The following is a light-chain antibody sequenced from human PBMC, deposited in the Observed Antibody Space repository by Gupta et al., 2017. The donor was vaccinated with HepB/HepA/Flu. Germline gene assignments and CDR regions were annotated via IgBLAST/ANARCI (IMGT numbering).Light chain of an antibody. J-gene: IGKJ2*01. CDR1: RSVSSNS. CDR3: QQDSSSPVT. Sequence: EIVLTQSPGTLSLSPGERATLSCRASRSVSSNSLAWYQQKPGQAPRLLIYGASSRATGLPDRFSGGGSGTDFTLTINMLDPEDFVVYYCQQDSSSPVTFGQGTKLEIK. CDR2: GAS. V-gene: IGKV3-20*01.